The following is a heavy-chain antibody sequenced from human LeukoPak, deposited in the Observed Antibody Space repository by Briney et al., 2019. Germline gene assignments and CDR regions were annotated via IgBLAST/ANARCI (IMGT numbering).Heavy chain of an antibody. CDR2: INTDGSTI. CDR3: ARAGSFRFDY. J-gene: IGHJ4*02. V-gene: IGHV3-74*01. CDR1: GFTFSDYW. Sequence: PGGSLRLSCAASGFTFSDYWLHWVRQAPGKGLVWVSRINTDGSTINYAGSVKGRFTISRDDAKNTLYLQMNDLRAGDTAVYYCARAGSFRFDYWGQGTLVTVSS. D-gene: IGHD3-10*01.